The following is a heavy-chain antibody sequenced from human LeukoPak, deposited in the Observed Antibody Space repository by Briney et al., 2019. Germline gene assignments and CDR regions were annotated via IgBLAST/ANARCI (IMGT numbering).Heavy chain of an antibody. D-gene: IGHD4-17*01. J-gene: IGHJ4*02. V-gene: IGHV3-48*01. Sequence: PGGSLRLSCAASGFTFSSYSMNWVRQAPGKGLDWVSYISSSSSTIYYADSVKGRFTISRDNAKNSLYLQMNSLRAEDTAVYYCARDLTDYGDYYFDYWGQGTLVTVSS. CDR1: GFTFSSYS. CDR3: ARDLTDYGDYYFDY. CDR2: ISSSSSTI.